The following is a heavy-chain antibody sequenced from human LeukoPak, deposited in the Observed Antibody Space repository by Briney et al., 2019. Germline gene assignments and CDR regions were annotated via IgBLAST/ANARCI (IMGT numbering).Heavy chain of an antibody. CDR2: IYYSGST. Sequence: SETLSLTCTVSGGSISSSSYYWGWIRQPPGKGLEWIGSIYYSGSTYYNPSLKSRVTISVDTSKNQFSLELSSVTAADTAVYYCARAMYYDFWSGYYKDLIWFDPWGQGTLVTVSS. CDR3: ARAMYYDFWSGYYKDLIWFDP. CDR1: GGSISSSSYY. V-gene: IGHV4-39*01. D-gene: IGHD3-3*01. J-gene: IGHJ5*02.